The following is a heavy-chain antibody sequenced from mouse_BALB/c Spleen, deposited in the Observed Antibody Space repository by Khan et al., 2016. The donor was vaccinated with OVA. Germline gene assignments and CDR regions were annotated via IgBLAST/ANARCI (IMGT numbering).Heavy chain of an antibody. J-gene: IGHJ3*01. V-gene: IGHV1S22*01. CDR1: GYTFTSYW. CDR2: IYPGSGST. CDR3: TRWSYWFAY. Sequence: LQQPGSELVRPGASVKLSCKASGYTFTSYWMHWVKQRPGQGLEWIGDIYPGSGSTNYNEKFKSKATLTVDTPSSTAYMQLSSLTSEDSAVYYCTRWSYWFAYWGQGTLVTVSA. D-gene: IGHD2-12*01.